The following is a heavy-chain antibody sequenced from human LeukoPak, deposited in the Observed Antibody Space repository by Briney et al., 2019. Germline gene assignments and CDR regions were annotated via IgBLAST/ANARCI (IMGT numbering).Heavy chain of an antibody. CDR3: ARNINFWSGYDY. D-gene: IGHD3-3*01. Sequence: PGGSLRLSCATSGMTFSNYWMSWVGQAPGKGLEWVANIRQDGNEKYYVDSVKGRFTISRDNAKNSLYLQMNSLRAEDTAVYYCARNINFWSGYDYWGQGTLVTVSS. CDR1: GMTFSNYW. CDR2: IRQDGNEK. J-gene: IGHJ4*02. V-gene: IGHV3-7*01.